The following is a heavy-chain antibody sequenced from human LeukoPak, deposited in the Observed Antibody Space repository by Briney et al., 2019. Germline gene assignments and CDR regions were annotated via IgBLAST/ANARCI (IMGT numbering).Heavy chain of an antibody. J-gene: IGHJ4*02. CDR1: GGSISSSSYY. CDR2: IYYSGST. V-gene: IGHV4-39*01. Sequence: SETLSLTCTVSGGSISSSSYYWGWIRQPPGKGLEWIGSIYYSGSTYYNPSLKSRVTISVDTSKNQFSLKLSSVTAADTAVYYCASLLSGYYYYFDYWGQGTLVTVSS. CDR3: ASLLSGYYYYFDY. D-gene: IGHD3-22*01.